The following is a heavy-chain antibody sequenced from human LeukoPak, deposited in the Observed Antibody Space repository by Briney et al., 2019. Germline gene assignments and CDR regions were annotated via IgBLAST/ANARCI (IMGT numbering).Heavy chain of an antibody. CDR2: IYYSGST. CDR3: ARLRPNWGEENWFDP. V-gene: IGHV4-61*01. D-gene: IGHD7-27*01. J-gene: IGHJ5*02. CDR1: GGSISSGSYY. Sequence: NPSETLSLTCTVSGGSISSGSYYWSWIRQPPGKGLEWIGYIYYSGSTNYNPSLKSRVTISVDTSKNQFSLKLSSVTAADTAVYYCARLRPNWGEENWFDPWGQGTLVTVSS.